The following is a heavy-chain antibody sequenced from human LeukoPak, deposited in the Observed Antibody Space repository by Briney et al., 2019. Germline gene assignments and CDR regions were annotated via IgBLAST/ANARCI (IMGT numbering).Heavy chain of an antibody. D-gene: IGHD6-19*01. V-gene: IGHV5-51*01. CDR2: IYPGDSDT. J-gene: IGHJ4*02. Sequence: GESLKISCKGSGYSFTSYWIGWVRQMPGKGLEWMGIIYPGDSDTRYSPSFQGQVTFSADKSIHTAYLQWNSLEASDTAMYYCATSSSGWYYYFDYWGQGTLVTVSS. CDR1: GYSFTSYW. CDR3: ATSSSGWYYYFDY.